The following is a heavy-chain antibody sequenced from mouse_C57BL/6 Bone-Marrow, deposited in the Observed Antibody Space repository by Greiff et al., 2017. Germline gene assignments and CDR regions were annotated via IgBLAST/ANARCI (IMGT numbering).Heavy chain of an antibody. D-gene: IGHD1-1*01. J-gene: IGHJ3*01. CDR1: GYTFTSYW. Sequence: QVQLQQPGAELVKPGASVKLSCKASGYTFTSYWMQWVKPRPGQGLEWIGEIDPSDSYTNYNQKFKGKATLTVDTSSSTAYMQLSSLTSEDSAVYYCSPYYGSSLAWFAYWGQGTLVTVSA. CDR2: IDPSDSYT. CDR3: SPYYGSSLAWFAY. V-gene: IGHV1-50*01.